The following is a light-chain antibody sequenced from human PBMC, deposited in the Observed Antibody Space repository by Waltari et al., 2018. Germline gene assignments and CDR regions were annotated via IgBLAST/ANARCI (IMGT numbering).Light chain of an antibody. CDR1: SRRRYY. V-gene: IGLV3-19*01. CDR2: GKT. CDR3: SYYPDTHTPVV. J-gene: IGLJ2*01. Sequence: SSELTQDPAVSVALGQTVRITCQGDSRRRYYASWYQQKPGQAPALGIYGKTNRPPGIPDRFSGSSSGNTASLTITGAQAEDEADYFCSYYPDTHTPVVFGGGTKLTV.